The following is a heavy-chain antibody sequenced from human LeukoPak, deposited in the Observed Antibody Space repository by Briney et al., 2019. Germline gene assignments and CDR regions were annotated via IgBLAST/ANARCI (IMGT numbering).Heavy chain of an antibody. J-gene: IGHJ4*02. V-gene: IGHV3-9*01. CDR2: LSWNGGNI. Sequence: PGGSLRLSCAASGFTFHDYAMHWVRQAPGKGLEWVSGLSWNGGNIGYAESVRGRFTISRDNAGNSLYLQMNSLSPEDTALYYCAKALGSTVTTRTYFDYWGQGTLVTVSS. CDR1: GFTFHDYA. D-gene: IGHD4-17*01. CDR3: AKALGSTVTTRTYFDY.